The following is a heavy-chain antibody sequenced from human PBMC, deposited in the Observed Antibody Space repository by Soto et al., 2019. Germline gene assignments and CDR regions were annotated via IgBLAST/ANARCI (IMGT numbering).Heavy chain of an antibody. J-gene: IGHJ4*02. V-gene: IGHV3-33*01. CDR2: LWHDESNI. Sequence: GGSLRLSCTTSGFTFTSWGMHWIRQAPGKGLEWVAVLWHDESNIYYADSVKGRFTISRDISKNTLYLQMNSLRAEDTAIYYCARDWLTYYFDYWGQGTPVTVSS. CDR3: ARDWLTYYFDY. D-gene: IGHD6-19*01. CDR1: GFTFTSWG.